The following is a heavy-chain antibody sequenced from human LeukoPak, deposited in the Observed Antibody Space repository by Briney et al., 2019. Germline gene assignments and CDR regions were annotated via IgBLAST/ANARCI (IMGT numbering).Heavy chain of an antibody. CDR2: ISSSSSTI. J-gene: IGHJ4*02. CDR3: ARGPSIVVVTAAIDY. CDR1: GFTFSSYS. Sequence: GGSLRLSCAASGFTFSSYSMNLVRQAPGKGLEWVSYISSSSSTIYYADSVKGRFTISRDNAKNSLYLQMNSLRAEDTAVYYCARGPSIVVVTAAIDYWGQGTLVTVSS. V-gene: IGHV3-48*01. D-gene: IGHD2-21*02.